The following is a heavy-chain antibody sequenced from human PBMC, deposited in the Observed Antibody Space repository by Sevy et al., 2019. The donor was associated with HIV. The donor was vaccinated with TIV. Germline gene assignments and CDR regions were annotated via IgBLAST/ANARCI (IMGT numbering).Heavy chain of an antibody. CDR3: AGENAWGRGYS. Sequence: SETLSLTCTVSGGSITSLYWNWIRQPLGKGVEWIANIYYNGHINYNPSLKSRVTLSLDTSKNQFSLRLSSVTAADTAMYYCAGENAWGRGYSWGQGTLVTVSS. CDR1: GGSITSLY. V-gene: IGHV4-59*08. J-gene: IGHJ4*02. D-gene: IGHD1-26*01. CDR2: IYYNGHI.